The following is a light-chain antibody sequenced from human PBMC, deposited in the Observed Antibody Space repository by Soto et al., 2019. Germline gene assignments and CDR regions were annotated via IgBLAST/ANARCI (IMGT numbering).Light chain of an antibody. J-gene: IGKJ4*01. CDR3: QRDNNWQLT. Sequence: EVVMTQSPATLSVSPGECATLSCRASQVICDTLAWDQHKPGQTPSLLIDSTYTMSNGVPDRFSGSSSGTEFTLTIISLQSEDFAVYCCQRDNNWQLTFGGGTEVES. V-gene: IGKV3-15*01. CDR2: STY. CDR1: QVICDT.